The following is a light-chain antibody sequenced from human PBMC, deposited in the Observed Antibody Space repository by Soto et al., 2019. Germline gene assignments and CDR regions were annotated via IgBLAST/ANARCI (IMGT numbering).Light chain of an antibody. CDR2: ELF. V-gene: IGKV2D-29*01. CDR3: MQSIKELS. J-gene: IGKJ4*01. CDR1: QSLIHTDWRTY. Sequence: DIVLTQTPLSLSVTPGQPASISCKSSQSLIHTDWRTYLYWYLQKPGQPPQLLMYELFNRFSGVPDRYSGRGSGTDFTLKISRVEAEDVGISYCMQSIKELSFGGGTTVEI.